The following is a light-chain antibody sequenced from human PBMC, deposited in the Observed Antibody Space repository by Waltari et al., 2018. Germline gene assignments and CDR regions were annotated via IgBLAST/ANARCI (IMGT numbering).Light chain of an antibody. V-gene: IGLV10-54*04. J-gene: IGLJ3*02. CDR1: NNNVGNQG. CDR2: RNN. Sequence: QAGLTQPPSVSKGLGQTATLTCTGNNNNVGNQGAAWLQQHQGHPPKHLSYRNNNGPSGISEKFSASMAGNTASLTSTGLQPEDEADYYCSAWDSNLSAWVFGGGTKLTVL. CDR3: SAWDSNLSAWV.